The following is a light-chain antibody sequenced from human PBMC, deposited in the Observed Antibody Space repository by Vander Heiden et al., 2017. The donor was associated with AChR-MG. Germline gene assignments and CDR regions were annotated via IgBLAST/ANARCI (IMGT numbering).Light chain of an antibody. CDR2: ATS. V-gene: IGKV1-39*01. CDR1: QNISNY. Sequence: DIQMTQSPSSLSASVGDRVTITCRASQNISNYLNWYQQKQGQAPNLLIFATSSLHSGVPSRFSGSGYGTHFTLTISSLQPEDFAPYYCQQSVRTPPYTFGQGTKLDIK. J-gene: IGKJ2*01. CDR3: QQSVRTPPYT.